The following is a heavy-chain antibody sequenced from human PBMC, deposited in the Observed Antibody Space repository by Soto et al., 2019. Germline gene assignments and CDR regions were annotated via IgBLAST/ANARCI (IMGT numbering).Heavy chain of an antibody. CDR3: ARGKDGSGSYWLGGAFYI. CDR2: INSDGSST. J-gene: IGHJ3*02. V-gene: IGHV3-74*01. D-gene: IGHD3-10*01. CDR1: GFTFSSYW. Sequence: EVQLVESGGGLVQPGGSLRLSCAASGFTFSSYWMHWVRQAPGKGLVWVSRINSDGSSTSYADSVKGRFTISRDNAKNTLYLQMNSLRAEDTAVYYCARGKDGSGSYWLGGAFYIWGQGTMVTVSS.